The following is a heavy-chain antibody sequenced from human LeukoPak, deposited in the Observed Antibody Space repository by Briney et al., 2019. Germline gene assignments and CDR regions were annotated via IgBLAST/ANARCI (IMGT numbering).Heavy chain of an antibody. CDR2: IYSGGST. Sequence: PGGSLRLSCAASGFTVSSNYMSWVRQAPGKGLEWVSVIYSGGSTYYADSVKGRFTISRDNSKNTLYLQMNSLRAEDTAVYYCARGVVPAAIGYWGQGTLVTVSS. J-gene: IGHJ4*02. CDR3: ARGVVPAAIGY. CDR1: GFTVSSNY. D-gene: IGHD2-2*01. V-gene: IGHV3-66*01.